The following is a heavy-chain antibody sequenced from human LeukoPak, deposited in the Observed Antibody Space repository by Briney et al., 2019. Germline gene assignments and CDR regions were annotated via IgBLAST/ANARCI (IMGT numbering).Heavy chain of an antibody. CDR1: GFTFSSYS. CDR3: ARDPSGLGYDY. Sequence: GGSLRLSCAASGFTFSSYSMNWVRQAPGKGLEWVSYISSSSSTIYYADSVKGRFTISRDNAKNSLYLQMNSLRAEDTAAYYCARDPSGLGYDYWGQGTLVTVSS. D-gene: IGHD6-19*01. CDR2: ISSSSSTI. J-gene: IGHJ4*02. V-gene: IGHV3-48*04.